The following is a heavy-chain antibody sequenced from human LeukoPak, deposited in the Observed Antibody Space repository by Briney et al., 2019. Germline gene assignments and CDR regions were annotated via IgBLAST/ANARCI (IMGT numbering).Heavy chain of an antibody. D-gene: IGHD5-12*01. CDR2: ISGSGGST. CDR3: ARGPSGYHNT. CDR1: GFTLSSYA. J-gene: IGHJ4*02. Sequence: GGSLRLSCAASGFTLSSYAMSWVRQAPGKGLEWVSAISGSGGSTYYADSVKGRFTISRDNSKSTLYLQMNSLRAEDTAVYYCARGPSGYHNTGGQGTLVTVPS. V-gene: IGHV3-23*01.